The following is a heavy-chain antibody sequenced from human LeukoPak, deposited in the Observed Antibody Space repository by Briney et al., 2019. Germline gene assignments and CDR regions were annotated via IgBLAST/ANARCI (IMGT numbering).Heavy chain of an antibody. CDR1: GFTFTTYG. V-gene: IGHV3-21*01. Sequence: GGSLRLSCAASGFTFTTYGLHWVRQAPGKGLEWVSSISSSSSYIYYADSVKGRFTISRDNAKNSLYLQMNSLRAEDTAVYYCARDLTAADNYYYYGMDVWGQGTTVTVSS. CDR2: ISSSSSYI. J-gene: IGHJ6*02. CDR3: ARDLTAADNYYYYGMDV. D-gene: IGHD6-13*01.